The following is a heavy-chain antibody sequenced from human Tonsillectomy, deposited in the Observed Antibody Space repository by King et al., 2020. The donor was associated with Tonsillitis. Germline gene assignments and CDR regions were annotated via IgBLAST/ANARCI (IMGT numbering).Heavy chain of an antibody. V-gene: IGHV4-34*01. D-gene: IGHD3-10*01. J-gene: IGHJ6*03. Sequence: VQLQQWGAGLLKPSETLSLTCAVYGGSFSGYYWSWIRQPPGKGLEWIGEINHSGSTNYNPSLKSRVTISVDTSKNQFSLKLSSVTAADTAVYYCARVFGYYYYYMDVWGKGTTVTVSS. CDR3: ARVFGYYYYYMDV. CDR2: INHSGST. CDR1: GGSFSGYY.